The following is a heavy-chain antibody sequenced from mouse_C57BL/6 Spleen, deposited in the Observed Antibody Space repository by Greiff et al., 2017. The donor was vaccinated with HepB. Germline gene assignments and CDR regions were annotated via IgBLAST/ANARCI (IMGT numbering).Heavy chain of an antibody. CDR3: AIGGSFITTVVANWYFDV. J-gene: IGHJ1*03. Sequence: VQLQQPGAELVKPGASVKVSCKASGYTFTSYWMHWVKQRPGQGLEWIGRIHPSDSDTNYNQKFKGKATLTVDKSSSTAYMQLSSLTSEDSAVYYCAIGGSFITTVVANWYFDVWGTGTTVTVSS. V-gene: IGHV1-74*01. CDR2: IHPSDSDT. D-gene: IGHD1-1*01. CDR1: GYTFTSYW.